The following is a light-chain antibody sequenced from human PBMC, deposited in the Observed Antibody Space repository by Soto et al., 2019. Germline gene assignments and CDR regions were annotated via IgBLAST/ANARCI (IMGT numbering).Light chain of an antibody. Sequence: DIQMTQSPSTLSASVGDRVAITCRASQGIRNDLGWFQQKPGKAPKLLIYAASSLQSGVPTRFSGSGSGTDFTLTISSLQPEDFATYYCQQSYSTLTFGGGTKVDIK. CDR1: QGIRND. J-gene: IGKJ4*01. V-gene: IGKV1-39*01. CDR2: AAS. CDR3: QQSYSTLT.